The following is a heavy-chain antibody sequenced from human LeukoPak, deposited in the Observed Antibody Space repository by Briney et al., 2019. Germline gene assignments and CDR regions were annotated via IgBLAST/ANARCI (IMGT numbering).Heavy chain of an antibody. V-gene: IGHV4-59*01. CDR3: ARGEAYCGGDCYSFKGNWFDP. D-gene: IGHD2-21*02. Sequence: PSETLSLTCTVSGGSISSYYWSWIRQPPGKGLEWIGYIYYSGSTNYNPSLKSRVTISVDTSKNQFSLKLSSVAAADTAVYYCARGEAYCGGDCYSFKGNWFDPWGQGTLVTVSS. CDR1: GGSISSYY. CDR2: IYYSGST. J-gene: IGHJ5*02.